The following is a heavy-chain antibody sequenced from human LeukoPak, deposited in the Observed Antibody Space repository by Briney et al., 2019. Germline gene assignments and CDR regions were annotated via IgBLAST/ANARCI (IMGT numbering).Heavy chain of an antibody. J-gene: IGHJ4*02. CDR3: AKDLLDSDLGSFDY. V-gene: IGHV3-30*02. CDR2: IRYDGSNK. Sequence: GRSLRLSCAASGFTFSSYGMHWVRQAPGKGLEWVAFIRYDGSNKYYADSVKGRFTISRDNSKNTLYLQMNSLRAEDTAVYYCAKDLLDSDLGSFDYWGQGTLVTVSS. D-gene: IGHD1-1*01. CDR1: GFTFSSYG.